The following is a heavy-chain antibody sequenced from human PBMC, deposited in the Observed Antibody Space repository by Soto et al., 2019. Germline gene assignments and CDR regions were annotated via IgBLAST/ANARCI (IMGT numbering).Heavy chain of an antibody. CDR3: ARDGSGDCYNFDY. CDR1: GFTFSSYS. D-gene: IGHD2-21*01. V-gene: IGHV3-48*01. CDR2: ISSSSSTI. Sequence: EVQLVESGGGLVQPGGSLRLSCAASGFTFSSYSMNWVRQAPGKGLEWVSYISSSSSTIHYADSVKGRFTISRDNAKDSLYLQMNSLRAEGTAVYHCARDGSGDCYNFDYWGQGPLVTVSS. J-gene: IGHJ4*02.